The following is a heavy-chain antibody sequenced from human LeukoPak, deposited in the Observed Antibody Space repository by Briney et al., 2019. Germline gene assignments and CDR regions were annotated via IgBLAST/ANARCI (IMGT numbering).Heavy chain of an antibody. J-gene: IGHJ4*02. Sequence: PGGSLRLSCTASGLTLSNYWMIWVRQAPGKGLQWVAKIKQDGSEKYYVDSVKGRFTISRDNAENSLYLQMNSLRVEDTAVYYCARDFRLLTGDLDYWGQGTLVTVSS. CDR3: ARDFRLLTGDLDY. D-gene: IGHD7-27*01. CDR1: GLTLSNYW. CDR2: IKQDGSEK. V-gene: IGHV3-7*03.